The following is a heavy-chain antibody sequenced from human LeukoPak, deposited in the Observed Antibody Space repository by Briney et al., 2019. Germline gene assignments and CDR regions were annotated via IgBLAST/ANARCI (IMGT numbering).Heavy chain of an antibody. V-gene: IGHV4-30-4*01. D-gene: IGHD3-9*01. CDR3: ARGAPPPPYYDILTGDFFQH. J-gene: IGHJ1*01. CDR2: IYYSGST. Sequence: PSETLSLTCTVSGGSISSGDYHWSWIRQPPGKGLEWIGYIYYSGSTYYNPSLKSRVTISVDTSKNQFSLKLSSVTAADTAVYYCARGAPPPPYYDILTGDFFQHWGQGTLVTVSS. CDR1: GGSISSGDYH.